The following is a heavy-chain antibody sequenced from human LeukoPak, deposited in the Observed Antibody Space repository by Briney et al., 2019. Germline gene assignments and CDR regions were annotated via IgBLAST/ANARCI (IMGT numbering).Heavy chain of an antibody. J-gene: IGHJ4*02. CDR1: GFTFGDYT. Sequence: GGSLRLSCIASGFTFGDYTMSWFRQAPGKGLEWVGFIRSKAHGGTTQYAASVQGRFTISRDDSKSIAYLQMNSLKTEDTAVYFCSRDFSTVTTVTTPVDYWGQGTLVTVSP. V-gene: IGHV3-49*03. CDR2: IRSKAHGGTT. CDR3: SRDFSTVTTVTTPVDY. D-gene: IGHD4-17*01.